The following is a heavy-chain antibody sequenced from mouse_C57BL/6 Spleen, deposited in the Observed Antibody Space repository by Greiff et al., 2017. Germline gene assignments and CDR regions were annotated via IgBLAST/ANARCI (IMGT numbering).Heavy chain of an antibody. CDR3: TTWLLPAY. D-gene: IGHD2-3*01. Sequence: VQLQQSGAELVRPGASVKLSCTASGFNINDYYMHWVKQRPEQGLEWIGRIDPEDGDTEYAPQFQGKATMAADTSSNTAYLQLSSLRSEDTAVYYCTTWLLPAYWGQGTLVTVSA. CDR2: IDPEDGDT. V-gene: IGHV14-1*01. J-gene: IGHJ3*01. CDR1: GFNINDYY.